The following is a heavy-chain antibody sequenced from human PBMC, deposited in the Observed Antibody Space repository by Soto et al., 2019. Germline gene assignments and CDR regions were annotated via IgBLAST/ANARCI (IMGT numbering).Heavy chain of an antibody. D-gene: IGHD6-13*01. V-gene: IGHV4-34*01. J-gene: IGHJ5*02. CDR1: GGSFSGYY. CDR2: INHSGST. Sequence: ASETLSLTCAVYGGSFSGYYWSWIRQPPGKGLEWIGEINHSGSTNYNPSLKSRVTISVDTSKNQFSLKLSSVTAADTAVYYCARGRSPYSSSGPPFDPWGQGTLVTVSS. CDR3: ARGRSPYSSSGPPFDP.